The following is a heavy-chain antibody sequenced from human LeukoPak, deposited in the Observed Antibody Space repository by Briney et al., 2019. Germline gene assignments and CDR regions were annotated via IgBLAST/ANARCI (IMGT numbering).Heavy chain of an antibody. V-gene: IGHV3-74*01. CDR1: GFTFSISG. Sequence: GGSLRLSCAASGFTFSISGMHWVRQAPGKGLVWVSLINSDVSSTWYADSVKGRFTISRDNAKNAVYLQMDSLRAEDTAVYYCLKDADYWGHGTRVTVSS. CDR2: INSDVSST. J-gene: IGHJ4*01. CDR3: LKDADY.